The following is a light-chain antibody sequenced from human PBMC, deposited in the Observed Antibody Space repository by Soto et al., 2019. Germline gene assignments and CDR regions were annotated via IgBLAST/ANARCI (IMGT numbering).Light chain of an antibody. CDR1: SSDVGGYNY. V-gene: IGLV2-14*01. CDR3: SSYTGSSTVV. CDR2: EVS. Sequence: QSALTQPASVSGSPGQSITISCSGTSSDVGGYNYVSWYQHHPGNAPKLMIYEVSNRPSGVSTRFSASRSGNTAYLTISGLQADDEADYYCSSYTGSSTVVFGGGTKVTVL. J-gene: IGLJ2*01.